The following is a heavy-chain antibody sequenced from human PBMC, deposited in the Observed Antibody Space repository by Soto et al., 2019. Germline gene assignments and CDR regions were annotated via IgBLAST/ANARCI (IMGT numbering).Heavy chain of an antibody. D-gene: IGHD2-2*01. CDR2: LSSGDTYK. CDR1: GFTFTDYT. V-gene: IGHV3-21*06. CDR3: ATSLKVPWYLYGLDV. J-gene: IGHJ6*02. Sequence: EVQLVESGGGLVKPGGSLRLSCAASGFTFTDYTMDWVRQAPGKGLEWVSSLSSGDTYKDYADSVKGRFTISRDNAKNLLYLQINRLRAEDTAVYYCATSLKVPWYLYGLDVWGHGTTVIVSS.